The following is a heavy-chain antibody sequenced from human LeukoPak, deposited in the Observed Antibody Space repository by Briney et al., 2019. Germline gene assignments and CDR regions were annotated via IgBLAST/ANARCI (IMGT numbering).Heavy chain of an antibody. CDR3: AREMERAIRIAAAKPYHYWFDP. J-gene: IGHJ5*02. CDR2: ISSSSSYI. V-gene: IGHV3-21*01. D-gene: IGHD6-13*01. Sequence: GGSLRLSCAASGFTFSSYEMNWVRQAPGKGLEWVSSISSSSSYIYYADSVKGRFTISRDNAKNSLYLQMNSLRAEDTAVYYCAREMERAIRIAAAKPYHYWFDPWGQGTLVTVSS. CDR1: GFTFSSYE.